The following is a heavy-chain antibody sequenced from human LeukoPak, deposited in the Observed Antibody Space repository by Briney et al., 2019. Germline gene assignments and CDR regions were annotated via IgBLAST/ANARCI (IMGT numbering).Heavy chain of an antibody. CDR2: IIPIFGTA. Sequence: GASMKVSCKASGGTFSNYAISWVRQAPGQGLEWMGGIIPIFGTANYAQKFQGRVTITADESTSTAYMELSSLRSEDTAVYYCARGESGWYDYWGQGTLVTVSS. J-gene: IGHJ4*02. D-gene: IGHD6-19*01. CDR1: GGTFSNYA. CDR3: ARGESGWYDY. V-gene: IGHV1-69*13.